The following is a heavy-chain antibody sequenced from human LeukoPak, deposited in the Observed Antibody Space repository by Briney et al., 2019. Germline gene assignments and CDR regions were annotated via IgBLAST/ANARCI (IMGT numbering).Heavy chain of an antibody. V-gene: IGHV3-48*02. CDR1: GFTFSTYS. CDR2: ISDTSYTI. CDR3: ARAFLGGDY. Sequence: GGPLRLSCVASGFTFSTYSMNWVRQAPGKGLEWVSYISDTSYTIYYADSVKGRFTISRDNAKNSLYLQMSRLRDEDTAVYYCARAFLGGDYWGQGTLVTVSS. J-gene: IGHJ4*02. D-gene: IGHD3-3*02.